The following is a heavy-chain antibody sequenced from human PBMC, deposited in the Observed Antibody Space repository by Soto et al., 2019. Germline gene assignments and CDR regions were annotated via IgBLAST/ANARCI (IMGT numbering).Heavy chain of an antibody. CDR3: ALSITMGTRFDP. CDR1: GFSLSTSGVG. CDR2: IYWDDDK. V-gene: IGHV2-5*02. D-gene: IGHD3-10*01. Sequence: QITLKESGPPLVKPTQTLTLTCTFSGFSLSTSGVGVGWIRQPPGKALEWLALIYWDDDKRYSPSLKSRLTITKDTSKNQVVLTMTNMDPVYTGTSFWALSITMGTRFDPWGQGTLVNVSS. J-gene: IGHJ5*02.